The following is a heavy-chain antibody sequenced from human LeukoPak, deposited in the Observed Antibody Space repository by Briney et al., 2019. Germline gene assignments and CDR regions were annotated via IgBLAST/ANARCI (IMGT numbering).Heavy chain of an antibody. CDR2: IYHSGST. CDR1: GGSISSSNW. V-gene: IGHV4-4*02. CDR3: ARDFSGRGWFDP. D-gene: IGHD6-19*01. Sequence: SGTLSLTCAVSGGSISSSNWWSWVRQPPGKGLEWIGEIYHSGSTNYNPSLKSRVTISVGKSKNQFSLKLSSVTAADTAVYYCARDFSGRGWFDPWGQGTLVTVSS. J-gene: IGHJ5*02.